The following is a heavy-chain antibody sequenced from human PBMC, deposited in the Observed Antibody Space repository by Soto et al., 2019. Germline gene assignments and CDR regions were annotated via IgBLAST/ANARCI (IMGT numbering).Heavy chain of an antibody. CDR2: IHNAGST. D-gene: IGHD6-19*01. V-gene: IGHV4-59*08. CDR1: GGSMSGYY. CDR3: ARLRGWAHFDY. Sequence: QVQLQESGPGLLKPSETLSLTCTVSGGSMSGYYWSWIRQPPGKGLEWIGHIHNAGSTNYNPSLTSRVTLSLDTSKTQCSLKLTSVTAADTAVYSCARLRGWAHFDYWGQGTLVTVSS. J-gene: IGHJ4*02.